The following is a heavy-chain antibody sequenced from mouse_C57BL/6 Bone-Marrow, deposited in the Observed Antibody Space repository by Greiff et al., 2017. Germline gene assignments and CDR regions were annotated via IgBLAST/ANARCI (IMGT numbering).Heavy chain of an antibody. D-gene: IGHD1-1*01. Sequence: VQLQQSGAELVRPGASVKLSCTASGFNIKDDYMHWVKQRPGQGLEWIGEIDPSDSYTNYNQKFKGKATLTVDTSSSTAYMQLSILTSEDSAVYYCARDLGPIYYYGYYYAMDYWGQGTSVTVSS. CDR1: GFNIKDDY. CDR2: IDPSDSYT. V-gene: IGHV1-50*01. J-gene: IGHJ4*01. CDR3: ARDLGPIYYYGYYYAMDY.